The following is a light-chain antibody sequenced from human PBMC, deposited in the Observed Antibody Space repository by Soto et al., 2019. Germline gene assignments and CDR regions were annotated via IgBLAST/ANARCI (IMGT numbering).Light chain of an antibody. Sequence: DIVMTQSPDSLAVSLGERATISCKSSQSLLYNSNNKNYLAWYQQIPGQPPKLLIYWASTRESGVPDRFSGSGSGTDFTLTISSLQVEDVAVYYCQQYYTTPPVTFGQGTRLEIK. CDR2: WAS. V-gene: IGKV4-1*01. J-gene: IGKJ5*01. CDR3: QQYYTTPPVT. CDR1: QSLLYNSNNKNY.